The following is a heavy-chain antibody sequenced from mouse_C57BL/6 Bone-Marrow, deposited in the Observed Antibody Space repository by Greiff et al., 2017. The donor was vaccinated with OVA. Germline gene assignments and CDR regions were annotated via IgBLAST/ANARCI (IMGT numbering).Heavy chain of an antibody. CDR3: TRERDLYYFDY. V-gene: IGHV5-9-1*02. CDR2: ISSGGDYI. CDR1: GFTFSSYA. Sequence: VKLMESGEGLVKPGGSLKLSCAASGFTFSSYAMSWVRQTPEKRLEWVAYISSGGDYIYYADTVKGRFTISRDNARNTLYLQMSSLKSEDTAMYYCTRERDLYYFDYWGQGTTLTVSS. J-gene: IGHJ2*01. D-gene: IGHD3-3*01.